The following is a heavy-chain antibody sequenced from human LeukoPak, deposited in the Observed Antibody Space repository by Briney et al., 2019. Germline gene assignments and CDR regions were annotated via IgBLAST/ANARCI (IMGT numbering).Heavy chain of an antibody. Sequence: GGSLRLSCAASGFTFRSYEMHWVRQAPGKGLEWVSYISSSGTTRYYADSVKGRFTISRDNAKNSLYLQMNSLRAEDTAVYYCAELGITMIGGVWGKGTTATISS. CDR2: ISSSGTTR. J-gene: IGHJ6*04. CDR1: GFTFRSYE. D-gene: IGHD3-10*02. V-gene: IGHV3-48*03. CDR3: AELGITMIGGV.